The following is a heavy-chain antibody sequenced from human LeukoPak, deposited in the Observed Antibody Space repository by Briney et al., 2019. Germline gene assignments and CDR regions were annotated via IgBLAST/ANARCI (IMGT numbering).Heavy chain of an antibody. CDR1: GFTFSRYW. V-gene: IGHV3-7*01. CDR3: PCVSMGATTDY. CDR2: IKQDGSEK. D-gene: IGHD1-26*01. J-gene: IGHJ4*02. Sequence: GGSLRLSCAASGFTFSRYWMSWVRQAPGKGLEWVANIKQDGSEKYYVDSVKGRFTISRDNAKNSLYLQMNSLRAEDTAVYYCPCVSMGATTDYWGQGTLVTVSS.